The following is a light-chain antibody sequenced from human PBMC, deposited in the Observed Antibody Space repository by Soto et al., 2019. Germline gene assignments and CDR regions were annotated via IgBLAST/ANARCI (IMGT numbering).Light chain of an antibody. CDR1: HTIINL. CDR2: DAS. CDR3: QPYSSLVP. J-gene: IGKJ2*01. Sequence: DLRMTQSPSTLAASVGARVTITCQASHTIINLLAWHQHKPGRAPKLLIYDASSLQSGVPLRFSGSGAGTDVTLAINCLQPDDSAIYYCQPYSSLVPFGQGTKLEI. V-gene: IGKV1-5*01.